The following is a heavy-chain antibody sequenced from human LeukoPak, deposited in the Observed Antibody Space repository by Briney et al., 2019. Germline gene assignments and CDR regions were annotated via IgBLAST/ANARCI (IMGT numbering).Heavy chain of an antibody. CDR3: ATDSSSLLFAY. CDR2: IYSGGST. Sequence: GGSLRLSCAASGFTVSSNYMSWVRQAPGKGLEWVSVIYSGGSTYYADSVKGRFTISRDNSKNTLYLQMNSLRAEDTAVYYCATDSSSLLFAYWGQGTLVTVSS. D-gene: IGHD6-13*01. J-gene: IGHJ4*02. V-gene: IGHV3-53*01. CDR1: GFTVSSNY.